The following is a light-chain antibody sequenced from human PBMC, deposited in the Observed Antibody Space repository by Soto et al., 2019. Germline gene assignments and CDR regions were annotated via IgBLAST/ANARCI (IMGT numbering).Light chain of an antibody. CDR3: ATWDVNLNGRV. CDR1: SSNIADNT. Sequence: QLVLTQPPSMSGTPGQRVTISCSGSSSNIADNTLNWYQQLPGTAPKLLIYNDNDRPSGVPDRFSGSKSGTSASLAISGLQSEDEADYYCATWDVNLNGRVFGGGTKLTVL. J-gene: IGLJ3*02. CDR2: NDN. V-gene: IGLV1-44*01.